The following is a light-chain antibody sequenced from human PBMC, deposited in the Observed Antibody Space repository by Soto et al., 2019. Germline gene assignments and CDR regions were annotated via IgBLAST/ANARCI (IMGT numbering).Light chain of an antibody. CDR1: QSVSSY. V-gene: IGKV3-11*01. Sequence: VVTQSPATVSLYHGERATLSCRASQSVSSYLAWYQQKPGQAPRLLIYDASNRATGIPARFSGSGSGTDFTLSISRLEPEDFAVYYCQQYNTWRSISFGQGTRLAIK. CDR3: QQYNTWRSIS. J-gene: IGKJ5*01. CDR2: DAS.